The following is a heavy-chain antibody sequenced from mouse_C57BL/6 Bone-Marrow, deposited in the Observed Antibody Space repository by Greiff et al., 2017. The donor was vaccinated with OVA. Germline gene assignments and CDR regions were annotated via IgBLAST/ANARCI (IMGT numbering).Heavy chain of an antibody. CDR1: GYTFTSYW. CDR2: IHPNSGST. D-gene: IGHD2-5*01. V-gene: IGHV1-64*01. J-gene: IGHJ3*01. CDR3: ARSAYSNSWFAY. Sequence: QVQLQQPGAELVKPGASVKLSCKASGYTFTSYWMHWVKQRPGQGLEWIGMIHPNSGSTNYNEKFKSKATLTVDKSSSTAYMQLSSLTSEDSAVYYCARSAYSNSWFAYWGQGTLVTVSA.